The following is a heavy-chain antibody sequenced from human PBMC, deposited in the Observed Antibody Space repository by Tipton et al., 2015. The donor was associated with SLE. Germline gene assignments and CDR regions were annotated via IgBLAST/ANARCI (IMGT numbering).Heavy chain of an antibody. CDR1: GFIFSTYW. Sequence: SLRLSCAGSGFIFSTYWMSWVRQAPGKGLEWVANINQDGSQKNYVDSVKGRFTISRDDAKNSLYLQMSSLRAEDTAVYYCLRVGNGGVYCSGGSCYPCGQGTLVTVSS. V-gene: IGHV3-7*01. D-gene: IGHD2-15*01. J-gene: IGHJ5*02. CDR2: INQDGSQK. CDR3: LRVGNGGVYCSGGSCYP.